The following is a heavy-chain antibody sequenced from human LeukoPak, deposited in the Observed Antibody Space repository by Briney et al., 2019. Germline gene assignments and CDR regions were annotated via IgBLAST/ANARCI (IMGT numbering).Heavy chain of an antibody. J-gene: IGHJ4*02. D-gene: IGHD7-27*01. CDR1: GFTFDRFG. CDR3: AKELYVSKALGCFDY. V-gene: IGHV3-30*18. Sequence: GGSLRLSCAASGFTFDRFGMHWVRQAPGKGLEWVALISFHGSQEDYAGSVKGRFTISRDNSKNTVHLQMSTVRPEDTAVYFCAKELYVSKALGCFDYWGQGAQVIVSS. CDR2: ISFHGSQE.